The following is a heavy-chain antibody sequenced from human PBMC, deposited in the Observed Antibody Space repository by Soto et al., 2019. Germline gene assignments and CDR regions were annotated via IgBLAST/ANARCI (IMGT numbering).Heavy chain of an antibody. D-gene: IGHD2-21*02. Sequence: HPGGSLRLSCAASGFTVSSNYMSWVRQAPGKGLEWVSGISWNGGSIGYADSVKGRFSISRDNAKNSLYLQMNSLRVEDTALYYCAKSMGGTANGMGVWGQGTTVTVSS. J-gene: IGHJ6*02. CDR1: GFTVSSNY. CDR3: AKSMGGTANGMGV. V-gene: IGHV3-9*01. CDR2: ISWNGGSI.